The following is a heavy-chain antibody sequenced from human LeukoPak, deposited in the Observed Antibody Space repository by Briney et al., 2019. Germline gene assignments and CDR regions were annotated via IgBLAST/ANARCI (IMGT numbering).Heavy chain of an antibody. D-gene: IGHD2-21*01. CDR1: GGSFSGYY. CDR2: VNHSGST. Sequence: SETLSLTCAVYGGSFSGYYWSWIRQPPGKGLEWIGEVNHSGSTNYNPSLKSRVTISVDTSKNQFSLKLSSVTAADTAVYYCARVIDFPDYWGQGTLVTVSS. V-gene: IGHV4-34*01. CDR3: ARVIDFPDY. J-gene: IGHJ4*02.